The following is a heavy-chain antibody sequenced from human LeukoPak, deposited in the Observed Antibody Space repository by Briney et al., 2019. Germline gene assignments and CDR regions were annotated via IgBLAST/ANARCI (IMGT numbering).Heavy chain of an antibody. V-gene: IGHV1-2*02. Sequence: ASVKVSCKASGTTFSRSAISWVRQAPGQGLESMGWINPNSGGTNYAQKFQGRVTMTRDTSISTAYMELSRLRSDDTAVYYCAREGPYYGAGSYYNVNDYWGQGTLVTVSS. CDR2: INPNSGGT. CDR1: GTTFSRSA. D-gene: IGHD3-10*01. CDR3: AREGPYYGAGSYYNVNDY. J-gene: IGHJ4*02.